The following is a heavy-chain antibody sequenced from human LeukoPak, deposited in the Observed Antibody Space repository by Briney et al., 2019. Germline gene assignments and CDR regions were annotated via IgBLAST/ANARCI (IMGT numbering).Heavy chain of an antibody. CDR1: GFTFSSYG. J-gene: IGHJ5*02. D-gene: IGHD3-9*01. Sequence: GGSLRLSCAASGFTFSSYGMPWVRQAPGKGLEWVAVIWYDGSNKYYADSVKGRFTISRDNSKNTLYLQMNSLRAEDTAVYYCARDANYDILTGYYFGWFDPWGQGTLVTVSS. CDR2: IWYDGSNK. CDR3: ARDANYDILTGYYFGWFDP. V-gene: IGHV3-33*01.